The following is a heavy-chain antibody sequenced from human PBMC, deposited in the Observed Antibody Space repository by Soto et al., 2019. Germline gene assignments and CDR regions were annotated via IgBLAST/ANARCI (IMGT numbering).Heavy chain of an antibody. Sequence: SETLSLTCTVSGGSVSGGSYYWNWIRQPPGKGLEWIGYIYFSGRTNYNPSLKSRVTISIDTSKNQFSLKLTSATAADTAVYYCSRDVDFGELHVWGQVTTVTVS. CDR2: IYFSGRT. D-gene: IGHD3-10*01. V-gene: IGHV4-61*01. CDR3: SRDVDFGELHV. CDR1: GGSVSGGSYY. J-gene: IGHJ6*02.